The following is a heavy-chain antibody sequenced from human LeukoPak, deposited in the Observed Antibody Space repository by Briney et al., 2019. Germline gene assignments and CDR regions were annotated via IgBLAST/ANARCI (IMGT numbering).Heavy chain of an antibody. V-gene: IGHV4-34*01. J-gene: IGHJ4*02. Sequence: PSETLSLTCAVYGGSFSGYYWSWIRQPPGKGLEWIGEINHSGSTNYNPSLKSRVTISVDTSKNQFSLKLSSVTAADTAVYYCARFWYTIFGVVIMRGQGYFDYWGQGTLVTVSS. CDR1: GGSFSGYY. CDR3: ARFWYTIFGVVIMRGQGYFDY. D-gene: IGHD3-3*01. CDR2: INHSGST.